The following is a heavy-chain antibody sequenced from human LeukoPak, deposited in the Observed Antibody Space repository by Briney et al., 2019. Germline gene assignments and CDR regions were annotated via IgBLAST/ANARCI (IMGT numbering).Heavy chain of an antibody. CDR2: INPNSGGT. D-gene: IGHD3-16*02. CDR1: GYTFTGYY. CDR3: ARGMITFGGVIVTYFDY. V-gene: IGHV1-2*02. J-gene: IGHJ4*02. Sequence: ASVKVSCKASGYTFTGYYMHWVRQAPGQGLEWMGWINPNSGGTNYAQKFQGRVTMTTDTSTSTAYMELRSLRSDDTAVYYCARGMITFGGVIVTYFDYWGQGTLVTVSS.